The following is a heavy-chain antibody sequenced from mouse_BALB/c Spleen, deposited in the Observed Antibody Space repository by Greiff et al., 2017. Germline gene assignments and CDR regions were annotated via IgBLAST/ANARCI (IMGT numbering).Heavy chain of an antibody. CDR2: ISYSGST. D-gene: IGHD1-1*01. CDR1: GYSITSDYA. V-gene: IGHV3-2*02. J-gene: IGHJ1*01. Sequence: DVQLVESGPGLVKPSQSLSLTCTVTGYSITSDYAWNWIRQFPGNKLEWMGYISYSGSTSYNPSLKSRISITRDTSKNQFFLQLNSVTTEDTATYYCARAVGRYFDVWGAGTTVTVSS. CDR3: ARAVGRYFDV.